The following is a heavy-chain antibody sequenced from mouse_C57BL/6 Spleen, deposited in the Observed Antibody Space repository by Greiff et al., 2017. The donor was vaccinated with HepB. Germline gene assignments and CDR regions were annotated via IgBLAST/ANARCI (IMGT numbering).Heavy chain of an antibody. CDR3: ARASWSYYAMDY. J-gene: IGHJ4*01. V-gene: IGHV3-6*01. Sequence: ESGPGLVKPSQSLSLTCSVTGYSITSGYYWNWIRQFPGNKLEWMGYISYDGSNNYNPSLKNRISITRDTSKNQFFLKLNSVTTEDTATYYCARASWSYYAMDYWGQGTSVTVSS. CDR1: GYSITSGYY. CDR2: ISYDGSN.